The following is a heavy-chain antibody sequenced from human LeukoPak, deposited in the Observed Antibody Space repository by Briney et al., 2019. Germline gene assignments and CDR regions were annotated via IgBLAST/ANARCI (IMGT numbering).Heavy chain of an antibody. Sequence: GSLRLSCAASGFTFSSYGMHWVRQAPGKGLEWIGSIYYSGSTYYNPSLKSRVTISVDTSKNQFSLKLSSVTAADTAVYYCARVGTEQWLGRYYYYYMDVWGKGTTVTVSS. CDR2: IYYSGST. J-gene: IGHJ6*03. V-gene: IGHV4-39*07. CDR3: ARVGTEQWLGRYYYYYMDV. CDR1: GFTFSSYG. D-gene: IGHD6-19*01.